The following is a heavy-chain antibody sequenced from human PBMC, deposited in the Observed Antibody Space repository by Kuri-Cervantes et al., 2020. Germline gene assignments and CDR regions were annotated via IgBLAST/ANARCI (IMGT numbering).Heavy chain of an antibody. CDR3: AREGYYGSGSQHTRSAGRVPKTYYFDY. CDR2: IYSGGST. V-gene: IGHV3-66*02. Sequence: GGSLRLSCAASGFTVSSNYMSWVRQAPGKGLEWVSVIYSGGSTYYADSVKGRFTISRDNSKNTLYLQMNSLRAEDTAVYYCAREGYYGSGSQHTRSAGRVPKTYYFDYWGQGTLVTVSS. J-gene: IGHJ4*02. CDR1: GFTVSSNY. D-gene: IGHD3-10*01.